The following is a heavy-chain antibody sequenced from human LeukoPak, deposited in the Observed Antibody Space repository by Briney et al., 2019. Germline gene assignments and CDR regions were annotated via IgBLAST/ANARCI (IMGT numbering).Heavy chain of an antibody. J-gene: IGHJ4*02. CDR3: ARGQSRYFDWYLGFFDY. CDR1: GFPFSSY. D-gene: IGHD3-9*01. V-gene: IGHV3-21*01. CDR2: ISSTSSYI. Sequence: GGSLRLSCAASGFPFSSYMNWARPAPGKGLEWGSSISSTSSYIYYADSVKGRSTISRDNAKNSLYLQMNSLRADDTAVYYCARGQSRYFDWYLGFFDYWGQGTLVTVSS.